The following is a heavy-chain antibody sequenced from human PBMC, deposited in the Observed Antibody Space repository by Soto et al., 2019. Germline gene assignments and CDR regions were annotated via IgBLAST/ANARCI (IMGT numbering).Heavy chain of an antibody. CDR2: INHSGST. J-gene: IGHJ4*02. CDR1: GGSFSGYY. D-gene: IGHD2-8*02. Sequence: QVQLQQWGAGLLKPSETLSLTCAVYGGSFSGYYWTWIRQPPGTGLEWIGEINHSGSTNYNPSLKSRVTISVDTSKHQFSLKLTSVTAADTAVYYCARDKITGLFDYWGQGTQVTVSS. CDR3: ARDKITGLFDY. V-gene: IGHV4-34*01.